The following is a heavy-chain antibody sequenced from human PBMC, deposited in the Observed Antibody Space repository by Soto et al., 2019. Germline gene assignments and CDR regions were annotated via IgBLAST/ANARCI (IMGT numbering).Heavy chain of an antibody. CDR1: GGSLSSSNW. CDR3: VHHGGDPYYHDF. V-gene: IGHV4-4*02. Sequence: QVQLQESGPGLVNPSGTLSLTCAVSGGSLSSSNWWSRVRQPPGKALEWLWAIFYSGSTKYNPSLNRRVPISAYQSKNHLSLRLCSVTAAYTAVYYCVHHGGDPYYHDFWGQGTLVTVSS. CDR2: IFYSGST. J-gene: IGHJ4*01. D-gene: IGHD4-17*01.